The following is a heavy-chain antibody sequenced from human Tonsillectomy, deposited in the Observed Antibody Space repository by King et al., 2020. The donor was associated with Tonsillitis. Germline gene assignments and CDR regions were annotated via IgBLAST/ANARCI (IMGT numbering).Heavy chain of an antibody. Sequence: VQLQESGPGLVKPSQTLSLTCAISGDSVSSNSAAWHWIRQSPSRGLEWLGRTYQRSKWYNEYAMSVKSRITITPDTSKNQFSLQLNSVTLEDTAVYYCARGEYGGYDFDYWGQGTLVTVSS. D-gene: IGHD5-12*01. J-gene: IGHJ4*02. CDR2: TYQRSKWYN. CDR1: GDSVSSNSAA. CDR3: ARGEYGGYDFDY. V-gene: IGHV6-1*01.